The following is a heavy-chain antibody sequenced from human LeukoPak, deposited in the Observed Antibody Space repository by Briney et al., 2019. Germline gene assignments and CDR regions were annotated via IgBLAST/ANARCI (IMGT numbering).Heavy chain of an antibody. Sequence: SETLSLTCTVSGASISSYYWSWIRQPAGKGLEWIGRISGGGSTNYNPSLKSRLTMSVDTSKNQFSLKLSSVTAADTAVYYCARADYGDYPNWYFDLWGRGTLVTVSS. J-gene: IGHJ2*01. CDR1: GASISSYY. D-gene: IGHD4-17*01. CDR2: ISGGGST. V-gene: IGHV4-4*07. CDR3: ARADYGDYPNWYFDL.